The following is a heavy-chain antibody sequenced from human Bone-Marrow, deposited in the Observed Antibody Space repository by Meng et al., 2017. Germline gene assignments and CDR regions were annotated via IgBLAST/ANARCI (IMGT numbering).Heavy chain of an antibody. V-gene: IGHV5-51*01. J-gene: IGHJ6*02. Sequence: GESLKISCKGSGYSFTSYWIGWVRQMPGKGLEWMGIIYPGDSDTRYSPSFQGQVTISADKSISTAYLQWSSLKASATAMYYCASHSSSEYYYCYGMDVWGQGTTVTVSS. CDR2: IYPGDSDT. CDR3: ASHSSSEYYYCYGMDV. D-gene: IGHD6-13*01. CDR1: GYSFTSYW.